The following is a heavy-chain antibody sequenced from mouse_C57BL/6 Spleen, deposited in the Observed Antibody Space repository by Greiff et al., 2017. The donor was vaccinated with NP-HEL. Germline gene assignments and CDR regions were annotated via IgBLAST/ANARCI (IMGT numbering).Heavy chain of an antibody. J-gene: IGHJ4*01. V-gene: IGHV7-3*01. CDR3: ARPSYYSNYYAMDY. Sequence: EVKVVESGGGLVQPGGSLSLSCAASGFTFTDYYMSWVRQPPGKALEWLGFIRNKANGYTTEYSASVKGRFTISRDNSQSILYLQMKALRAEDSATYYCARPSYYSNYYAMDYWGQGTSVTVSS. CDR2: IRNKANGYTT. CDR1: GFTFTDYY. D-gene: IGHD2-5*01.